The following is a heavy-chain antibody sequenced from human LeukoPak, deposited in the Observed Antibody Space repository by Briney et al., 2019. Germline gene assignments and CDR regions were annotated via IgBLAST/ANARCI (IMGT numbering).Heavy chain of an antibody. V-gene: IGHV3-23*01. Sequence: SGGSLRLSCAASGFTFSSYAMSWVRQAPGKGLEWVSGIIDSGESTYYANFAKGRFTISRDNSNNTLYLQMNSLRAEDTAVYYCAGPDIATRPRKYFHYYVDVWGKGTTVTVSS. J-gene: IGHJ6*03. D-gene: IGHD6-6*01. CDR1: GFTFSSYA. CDR3: AGPDIATRPRKYFHYYVDV. CDR2: IIDSGEST.